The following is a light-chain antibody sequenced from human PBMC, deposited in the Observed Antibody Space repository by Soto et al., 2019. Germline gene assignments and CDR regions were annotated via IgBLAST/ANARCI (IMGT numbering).Light chain of an antibody. CDR3: QSYDRSLSGSF. CDR1: SGDIGSYNR. V-gene: IGLV2-14*01. Sequence: QSVLTQPASVSGSPGQSITISCTGTSGDIGSYNRVSWYQQHPGKAPKLIIYEVTDRPSGVSNRFSGSKSGNTASLTISGLQAEDAAEYYCQSYDRSLSGSFFGTGTKVTVL. J-gene: IGLJ1*01. CDR2: EVT.